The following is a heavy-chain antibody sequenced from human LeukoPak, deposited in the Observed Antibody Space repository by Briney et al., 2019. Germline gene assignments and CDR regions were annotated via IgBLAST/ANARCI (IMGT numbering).Heavy chain of an antibody. D-gene: IGHD2-2*01. Sequence: GGSLRLSCAGSGFIFSNYWVTWIRQAPGKGLEWVGNIKQDGSERYYVDSVRGRFTISRDNARDSAYLQMDNLRAEDTAVYYCARTSGTKLLRYWGQGTLVTVSS. V-gene: IGHV3-7*01. CDR2: IKQDGSER. J-gene: IGHJ4*02. CDR3: ARTSGTKLLRY. CDR1: GFIFSNYW.